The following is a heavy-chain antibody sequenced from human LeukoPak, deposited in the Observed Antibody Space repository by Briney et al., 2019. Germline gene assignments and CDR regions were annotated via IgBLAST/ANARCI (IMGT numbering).Heavy chain of an antibody. CDR1: GGSTSSSSYY. D-gene: IGHD2-15*01. CDR2: IYYSGST. J-gene: IGHJ4*02. Sequence: SETLSLTCTVSGGSTSSSSYYWGWIRQPPGKGLEWIGSIYYSGSTYYSPSLKSRVTISVDTSKNQFSLKLSSVTAADTAVYYCARYCSGGSCFDYWGQGTLVTVSS. V-gene: IGHV4-39*01. CDR3: ARYCSGGSCFDY.